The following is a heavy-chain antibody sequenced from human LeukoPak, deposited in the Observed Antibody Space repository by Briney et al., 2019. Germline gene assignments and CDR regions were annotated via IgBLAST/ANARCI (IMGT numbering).Heavy chain of an antibody. CDR1: GGSISSSSYY. V-gene: IGHV4-39*01. CDR3: AREDSSSGGISSFDY. CDR2: IYYSGST. J-gene: IGHJ4*02. Sequence: SETLSLTCTVSGGSISSSSYYWGWIRQPPGKGLEWIGSIYYSGSTYYNPSLKSRVTISVDTSKNQFSLKLSSVTAADTAVYHCAREDSSSGGISSFDYWGQGTLVTVSS. D-gene: IGHD6-13*01.